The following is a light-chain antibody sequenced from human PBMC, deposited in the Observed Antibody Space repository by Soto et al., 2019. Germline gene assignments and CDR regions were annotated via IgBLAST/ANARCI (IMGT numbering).Light chain of an antibody. Sequence: DIQMTQSPSSLSASVGDRVTITCRASQAISNYLAWYQQKPGKVPKLLIYAASTLQSGVPSRFSGSGSGTDFTLTISSLQPEDVATSYCQKYNSAPRTFGQGTKVEI. J-gene: IGKJ1*01. CDR3: QKYNSAPRT. CDR1: QAISNY. CDR2: AAS. V-gene: IGKV1-27*01.